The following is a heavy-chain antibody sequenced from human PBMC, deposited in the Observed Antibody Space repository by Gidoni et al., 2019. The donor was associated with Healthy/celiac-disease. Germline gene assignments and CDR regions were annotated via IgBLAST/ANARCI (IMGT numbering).Heavy chain of an antibody. J-gene: IGHJ3*02. D-gene: IGHD2-15*01. CDR1: GFPFSSYG. CDR2: IWYDGSNK. V-gene: IGHV3-33*01. CDR3: ARDLSPLVVAAPDAFDI. Sequence: QVQLVESGGGVVQPGSSLSLSCAASGFPFSSYGMHWVGQAPGKGLEWVAVIWYDGSNKYYADSVKGRFTISRDNSKNTLYLQMNSLRAEDTAVYYCARDLSPLVVAAPDAFDIWGQGTMVTVSS.